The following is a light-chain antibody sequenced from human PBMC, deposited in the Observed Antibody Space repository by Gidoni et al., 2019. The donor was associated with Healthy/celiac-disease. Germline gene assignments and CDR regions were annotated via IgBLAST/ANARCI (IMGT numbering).Light chain of an antibody. CDR3: QAWDSSTAVV. CDR1: KLGDKY. CDR2: QDS. J-gene: IGLJ2*01. Sequence: SYVLTQPPSVSVSPGQTASITCPGDKLGDKYACWYQQKPGQSTVLVIYQDSKRPSGIPERFSGSNSGNTATLTISGTQAMDEADYYCQAWDSSTAVVFGGGTKLTVL. V-gene: IGLV3-1*01.